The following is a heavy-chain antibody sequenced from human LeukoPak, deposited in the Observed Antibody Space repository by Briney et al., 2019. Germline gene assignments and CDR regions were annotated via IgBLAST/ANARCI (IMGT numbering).Heavy chain of an antibody. J-gene: IGHJ5*02. CDR2: IYYSGST. Sequence: PSETLSLTCTVSGVSLSIVDYYWSWIRQPPGKGLEWIGYIYYSGSTYYNPSLKSRVTISLDTSKNQFSLKLTSVTAADTAVYYCASHHGLPNYFDPWGQGTLVSVSS. V-gene: IGHV4-30-4*01. D-gene: IGHD1-7*01. CDR3: ASHHGLPNYFDP. CDR1: GVSLSIVDYY.